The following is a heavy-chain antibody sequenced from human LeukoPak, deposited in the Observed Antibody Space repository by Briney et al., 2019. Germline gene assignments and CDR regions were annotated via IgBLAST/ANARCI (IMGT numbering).Heavy chain of an antibody. J-gene: IGHJ4*02. CDR1: GYSFTHSW. CDR2: VYPGDPDI. CDR3: ARLGIAAGDY. V-gene: IGHV5-51*01. Sequence: GESLKISCQASGYSFTHSWIAWVRPMPGKGLEWMGLVYPGDPDIRYSPSFQGQVTISADTSIDTAYLYWTSLKASDTAIYYCARLGIAAGDYWGQGTLVTVST. D-gene: IGHD6-25*01.